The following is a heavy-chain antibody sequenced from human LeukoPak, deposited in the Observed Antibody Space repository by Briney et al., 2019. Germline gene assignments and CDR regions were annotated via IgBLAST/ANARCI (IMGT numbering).Heavy chain of an antibody. J-gene: IGHJ6*03. CDR3: ARGVLLWFGDSLEPTTGYMDV. V-gene: IGHV6-1*01. CDR1: GDSVSSNSAA. Sequence: SQTLSLTCAISGDSVSSNSAAWNWIRQSPSRGLEWLGRTYYRSKWYNDYAVSVKSRITINPDTSKNQFSLQLNSVTPEDTAVYYCARGVLLWFGDSLEPTTGYMDVWGKGTTVTISS. CDR2: TYYRSKWYN. D-gene: IGHD3-10*01.